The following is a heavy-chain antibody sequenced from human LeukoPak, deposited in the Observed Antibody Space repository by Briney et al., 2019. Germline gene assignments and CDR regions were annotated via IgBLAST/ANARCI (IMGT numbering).Heavy chain of an antibody. CDR2: MNPNSGNT. V-gene: IGHV1-8*01. Sequence: ASVKVSCKASGYTFTSYEINWVRQATGQGLEGMGWMNPNSGNTGYAQKFQGRVTMTRNTSISTAYMELSSLRSEDTAVYYCARGRKGSTIFGVVITELYYYYMDVWGKGTTVTVSS. CDR3: ARGRKGSTIFGVVITELYYYYMDV. D-gene: IGHD3-3*01. J-gene: IGHJ6*03. CDR1: GYTFTSYE.